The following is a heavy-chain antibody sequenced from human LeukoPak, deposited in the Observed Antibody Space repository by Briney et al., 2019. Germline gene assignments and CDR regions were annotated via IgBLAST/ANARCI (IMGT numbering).Heavy chain of an antibody. Sequence: SETLSLTCTVSGGSISSHYWSWIRQPPGKGLEWIGYIYYGGSTNYNPSLKSRVTISVDTSKNQFSLKLSSVTAADTAVYYCARDGAYGAFDIWGQGTMVTVSS. CDR3: ARDGAYGAFDI. J-gene: IGHJ3*02. CDR2: IYYGGST. CDR1: GGSISSHY. V-gene: IGHV4-59*11. D-gene: IGHD4-17*01.